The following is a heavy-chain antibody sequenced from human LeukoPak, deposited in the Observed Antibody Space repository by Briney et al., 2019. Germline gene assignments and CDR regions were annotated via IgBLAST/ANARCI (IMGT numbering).Heavy chain of an antibody. J-gene: IGHJ4*02. V-gene: IGHV3-23*01. CDR1: GFTFSNHA. CDR2: ISGSGLNT. D-gene: IGHD1-26*01. CDR3: VKDIGTVGASPFDY. Sequence: GGSLRLSCAASGFTFSNHALGWVRQAPGKGLEGVSVISGSGLNTYYTDSVRGRFPISRDNSKNTLSLQMNSLRVEDTAVYYCVKDIGTVGASPFDYWGQGTLVTVSS.